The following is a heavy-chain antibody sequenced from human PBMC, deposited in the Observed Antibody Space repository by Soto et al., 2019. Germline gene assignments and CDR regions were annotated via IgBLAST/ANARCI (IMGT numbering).Heavy chain of an antibody. Sequence: GGSLRLSCAASGFTFSSYEMNWVRQAPGKGLEWVSYISSSGSTIYYADSVKGRFTISRDNAKNSLYLQMNSLRAEGTAVYYCARVRRYSSGWFDPWGQGTLVTSPQ. CDR3: ARVRRYSSGWFDP. CDR1: GFTFSSYE. D-gene: IGHD6-19*01. CDR2: ISSSGSTI. J-gene: IGHJ5*02. V-gene: IGHV3-48*03.